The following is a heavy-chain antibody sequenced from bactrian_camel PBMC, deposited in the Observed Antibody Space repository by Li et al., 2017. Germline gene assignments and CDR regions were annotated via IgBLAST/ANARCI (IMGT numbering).Heavy chain of an antibody. V-gene: IGHV3S1*01. CDR2: IFSGGPYT. J-gene: IGHJ4*01. CDR3: AMAHGGGWAILDILQYIY. CDR1: RDTWRRFP. D-gene: IGHD7*01. Sequence: HVQLVESGGGSVQAGGSLKPSCLVPRDTWRRFPNLCLAWFRQTPGQEREGVAAIFSGGPYTYYADWVKGRFTISWDKSKNTMYLQMDSLKPEDTAKYSCAMAHGGGWAILDILQYIYWGQGTQVTVS.